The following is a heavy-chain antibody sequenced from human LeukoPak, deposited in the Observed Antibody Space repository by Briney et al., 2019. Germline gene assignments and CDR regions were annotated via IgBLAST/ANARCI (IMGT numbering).Heavy chain of an antibody. CDR2: INHSGST. Sequence: PSETLSLTCGVYGGSFSGYYWSWIRQPPGKGLEWIGEINHSGSTTYNPSLKSRVTMSVDTAKNQFSLKLSSVTAADTAVYYCARDRYYYDTSDKFDYWGQGTLVTVSS. J-gene: IGHJ4*02. CDR3: ARDRYYYDTSDKFDY. CDR1: GGSFSGYY. V-gene: IGHV4-34*01. D-gene: IGHD3-22*01.